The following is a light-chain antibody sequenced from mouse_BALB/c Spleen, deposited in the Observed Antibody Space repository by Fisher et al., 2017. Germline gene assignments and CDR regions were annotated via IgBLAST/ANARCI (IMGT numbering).Light chain of an antibody. CDR1: SSVSY. J-gene: IGKJ1*01. Sequence: IVITQTTALMSASPGEKVTMTCSASSSVSYMYWYQQKPRSSPKPWIYLTSNLASGVPARFSGSGSGTSYSLTISSMEAEDAATYYCQQWSSNPRTFGGGTKLEIK. CDR3: QQWSSNPRT. CDR2: LTS. V-gene: IGKV4-68*01.